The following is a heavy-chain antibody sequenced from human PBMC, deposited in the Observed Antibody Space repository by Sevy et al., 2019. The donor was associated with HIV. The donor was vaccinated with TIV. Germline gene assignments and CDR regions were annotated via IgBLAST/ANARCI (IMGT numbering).Heavy chain of an antibody. Sequence: SETLSLTCTVSADSINSYYYSWIRQPPGGGLEWIGFMSYSAFTNSNPSLKIRVTLSIDTSKNQISLKLTSVTPADTAIYFCASDQGAGYFDHWGQGTLVTVSS. CDR3: ASDQGAGYFDH. CDR1: ADSINSYY. V-gene: IGHV4-59*13. J-gene: IGHJ4*02. CDR2: MSYSAFT.